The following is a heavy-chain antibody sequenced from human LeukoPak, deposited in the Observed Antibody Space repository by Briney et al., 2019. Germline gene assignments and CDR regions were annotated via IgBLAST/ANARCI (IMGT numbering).Heavy chain of an antibody. CDR1: GYTFTGYY. CDR2: INPNSGGT. Sequence: ASVKVSCKASGYTFTGYYMHWVRQAPGQGLEWMGWINPNSGGTNYAQKFQGRVTMTRDTSISTAYMELSRLRYDDTAVYYCARDRYTGYDSPDYWGQGTLVTVSS. V-gene: IGHV1-2*02. CDR3: ARDRYTGYDSPDY. J-gene: IGHJ4*02. D-gene: IGHD5-12*01.